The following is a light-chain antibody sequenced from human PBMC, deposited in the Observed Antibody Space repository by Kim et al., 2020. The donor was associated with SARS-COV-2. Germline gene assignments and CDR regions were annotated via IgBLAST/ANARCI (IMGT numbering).Light chain of an antibody. Sequence: GQRVTISCSGSSSNIGSNPVHWYQQVPGTAPKLLIHSTNQRPSGVPDRFSGSKSGTSASLAISGLQSADEADYYCATWGDSQNGWVLGGGTQLTVL. J-gene: IGLJ3*02. CDR3: ATWGDSQNGWV. CDR1: SSNIGSNP. CDR2: STN. V-gene: IGLV1-44*01.